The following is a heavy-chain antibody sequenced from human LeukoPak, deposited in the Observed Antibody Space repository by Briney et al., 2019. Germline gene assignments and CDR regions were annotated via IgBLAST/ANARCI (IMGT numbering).Heavy chain of an antibody. CDR2: ISEGVGNT. CDR3: AKREKGTTGRFFDY. V-gene: IGHV3-23*01. Sequence: GSLRLSFAASGFTFTNYSITLVRQAPGKGLELVSGISEGVGNTYYADSVKGRFTISRDHSKNTLYLQMNSLRAEDTALYYCAKREKGTTGRFFDYWGQGTLVTVSS. J-gene: IGHJ4*02. D-gene: IGHD4-17*01. CDR1: GFTFTNYS.